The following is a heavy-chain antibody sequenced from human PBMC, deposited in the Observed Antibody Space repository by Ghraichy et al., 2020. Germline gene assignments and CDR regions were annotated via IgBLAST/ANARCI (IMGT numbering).Heavy chain of an antibody. CDR1: GYTLTELS. CDR2: FDPEDGET. CDR3: ATPSMRINYYGMDV. J-gene: IGHJ6*02. D-gene: IGHD2-8*01. Sequence: ASVKVSCKVSGYTLTELSMHCVRQAPGKGLEWMGGFDPEDGETIYAQKFQGRVTMTEDTSTDTAYMELSSLRSEDTAVYYCATPSMRINYYGMDVWGQGTPVTVSS. V-gene: IGHV1-24*01.